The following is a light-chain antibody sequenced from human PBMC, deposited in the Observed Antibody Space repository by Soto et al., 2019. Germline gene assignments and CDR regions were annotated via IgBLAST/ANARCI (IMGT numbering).Light chain of an antibody. V-gene: IGKV1-5*01. CDR3: QQYNSYS. CDR1: QDINRW. J-gene: IGKJ1*01. Sequence: DIQMTQSPSTLSASVGYRFTITCRASQDINRWLAWYQQKPGTAPKVLIYHASNLQSGVPSRFSGSGSGTEFTLTIGSLQPDDFATYYCQQYNSYSFGQGTKVDIK. CDR2: HAS.